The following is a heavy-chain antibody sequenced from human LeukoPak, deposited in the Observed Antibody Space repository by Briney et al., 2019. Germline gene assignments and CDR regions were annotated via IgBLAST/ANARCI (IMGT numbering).Heavy chain of an antibody. J-gene: IGHJ4*02. CDR3: ASNSIESLLENFDY. CDR2: ISGSGGST. V-gene: IGHV3-23*01. Sequence: GGSLRLSCAASGFTFSSYAMSWVRQAPGKGLEWVSAISGSGGSTYYVDSVKGRFTISRDNSKNTLYLQMNSLRAEDTAVYYCASNSIESLLENFDYWGQGTLVTVSS. CDR1: GFTFSSYA. D-gene: IGHD2-21*01.